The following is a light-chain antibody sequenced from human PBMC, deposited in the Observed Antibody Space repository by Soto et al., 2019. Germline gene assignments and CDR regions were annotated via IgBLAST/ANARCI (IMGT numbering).Light chain of an antibody. J-gene: IGLJ1*01. Sequence: QSALTQPASVSGSPGQSITISCTGTISDIGGYNFISWYQHHPGKAPKLVIYDVSKRPSGVPDRFSGSKSGNTASLTISGLQSEDEADYYCCSFAGNYIYVFGTGTKLTVL. V-gene: IGLV2-11*01. CDR2: DVS. CDR3: CSFAGNYIYV. CDR1: ISDIGGYNF.